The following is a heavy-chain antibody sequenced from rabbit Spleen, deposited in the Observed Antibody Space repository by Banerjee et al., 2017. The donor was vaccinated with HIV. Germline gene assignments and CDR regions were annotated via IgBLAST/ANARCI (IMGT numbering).Heavy chain of an antibody. CDR2: IYGGSSGDT. CDR3: AREGIYSGGYDWTL. J-gene: IGHJ4*01. V-gene: IGHV1S45*01. D-gene: IGHD6-1*01. Sequence: QEQLKETGGGLVQPGGSLTLSCKASGFSISSNYWMSWVRQAPGKGLEWIGAIYGGSSGDTYYANWVNGRFSISRENNQNTVYLQLNSLTAADTATYFCAREGIYSGGYDWTLWGPGTLVTVS. CDR1: GFSISSNYW.